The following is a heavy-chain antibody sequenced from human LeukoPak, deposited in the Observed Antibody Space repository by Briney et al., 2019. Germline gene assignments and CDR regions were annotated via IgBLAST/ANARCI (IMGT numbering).Heavy chain of an antibody. CDR3: ARDSGSSDAFDI. V-gene: IGHV3-53*01. D-gene: IGHD6-6*01. Sequence: GGSLRLSCAASGFTVSSNYMSWVRQAPGKGLEWVSIIYSGGSTYYADSVKGRFTISRDNSKNTLYLQMNSLRAEDTAVYYCARDSGSSDAFDIWGQGTMVTVSS. CDR2: IYSGGST. J-gene: IGHJ3*02. CDR1: GFTVSSNY.